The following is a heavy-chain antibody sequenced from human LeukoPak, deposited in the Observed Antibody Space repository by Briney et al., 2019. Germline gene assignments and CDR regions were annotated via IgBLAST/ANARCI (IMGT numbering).Heavy chain of an antibody. CDR2: IYVDGRTT. CDR1: GFTFSNYW. CDR3: IRDFRSADL. Sequence: GGSLRLSCVASGFTFSNYWMHWARQPPGKGLVWVSRIYVDGRTTNYADSVKGRFTISRDNAKNTVYLEMNSLSVEDTATYYCIRDFRSADLWGQGTLVTVSS. V-gene: IGHV3-74*01. J-gene: IGHJ5*02.